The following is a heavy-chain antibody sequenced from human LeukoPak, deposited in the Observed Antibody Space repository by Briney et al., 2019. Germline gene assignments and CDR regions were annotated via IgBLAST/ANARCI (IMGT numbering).Heavy chain of an antibody. CDR2: INPNSGGT. D-gene: IGHD3-22*01. Sequence: ASVEVSCKASGYTFTSYYMHWVRQAPGQGLEWMGWINPNSGGTNYAQKFQGRVTMTRDTSISTAYMELSRLRSDDTAVYYCARGSITMIGVVKQPDYWGQGTLVTVSS. J-gene: IGHJ4*02. CDR3: ARGSITMIGVVKQPDY. V-gene: IGHV1-2*02. CDR1: GYTFTSYY.